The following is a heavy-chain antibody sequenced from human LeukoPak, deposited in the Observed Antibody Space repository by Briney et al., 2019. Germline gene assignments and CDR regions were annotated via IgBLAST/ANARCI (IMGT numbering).Heavy chain of an antibody. V-gene: IGHV4-39*07. CDR3: ARAGSSTWYGRVHFQR. CDR2: IHYRGST. D-gene: IGHD6-13*01. Sequence: SETLSLTCAASGGSISSSSYYWGWIRQPPGKGLEWIGSIHYRGSTYYNPSLKSRVTISVDTSKNQFSLKLSSVTAADTAVYYCARAGSSTWYGRVHFQRWGQGTLVTVSS. J-gene: IGHJ1*01. CDR1: GGSISSSSYY.